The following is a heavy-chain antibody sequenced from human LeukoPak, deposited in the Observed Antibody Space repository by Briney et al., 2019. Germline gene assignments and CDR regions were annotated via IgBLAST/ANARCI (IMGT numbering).Heavy chain of an antibody. Sequence: NPGGSLRLSCAASGFTFSSYSMNLVRQAPGKGLEWVSSISSSTSHIHYADSVKGRFTISRDNAKNSLYLQMNSLRAEDTAVYYCARDPYSGLFDYWGQGTLVTVSS. CDR1: GFTFSSYS. V-gene: IGHV3-21*01. CDR3: ARDPYSGLFDY. CDR2: ISSSTSHI. J-gene: IGHJ4*02. D-gene: IGHD4-11*01.